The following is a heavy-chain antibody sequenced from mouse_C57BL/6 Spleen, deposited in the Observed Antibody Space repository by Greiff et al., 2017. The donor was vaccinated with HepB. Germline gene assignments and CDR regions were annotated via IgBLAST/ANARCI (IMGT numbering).Heavy chain of an antibody. Sequence: VQLQQSGAELAKPGASVKLSCKASGYAFTSYWMHWVKQRPGQGLEWIGYINPSSGYTKYNQKFKDKATLTADKSSSTAYMQLSSLTYADSAVYYCARTGIHDGYHNYAMDYWGQGTSVTVSS. CDR2: INPSSGYT. V-gene: IGHV1-7*01. CDR3: ARTGIHDGYHNYAMDY. J-gene: IGHJ4*01. CDR1: GYAFTSYW. D-gene: IGHD2-3*01.